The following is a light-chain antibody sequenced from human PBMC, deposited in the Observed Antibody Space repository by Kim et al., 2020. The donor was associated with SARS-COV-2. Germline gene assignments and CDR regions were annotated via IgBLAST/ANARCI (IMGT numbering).Light chain of an antibody. J-gene: IGKJ4*01. CDR2: SAS. Sequence: ASVGDRVTITCRASQSITNLLNWYQKKPGEAPQTLIYSASNLQSGVPSRFSGSGSGTDFTLTISSLQLEDFATYYCQQTSSVPLTFGGGTKVDIK. V-gene: IGKV1-39*01. CDR1: QSITNL. CDR3: QQTSSVPLT.